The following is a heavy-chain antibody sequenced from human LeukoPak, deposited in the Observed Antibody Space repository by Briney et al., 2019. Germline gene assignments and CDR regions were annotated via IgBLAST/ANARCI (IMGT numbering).Heavy chain of an antibody. Sequence: GGSLRLSCAASGFTFSGYGMHWVRQAPGKGLEWVAVISYGGHNEYYADSVKGRFTISRDNSKNTLYLQMNSLRAEGTAVYYCAKDLVRNSVHIVVVVAARASFDYWGQGTLVTVSS. CDR1: GFTFSGYG. D-gene: IGHD2-15*01. J-gene: IGHJ4*02. V-gene: IGHV3-30*18. CDR2: ISYGGHNE. CDR3: AKDLVRNSVHIVVVVAARASFDY.